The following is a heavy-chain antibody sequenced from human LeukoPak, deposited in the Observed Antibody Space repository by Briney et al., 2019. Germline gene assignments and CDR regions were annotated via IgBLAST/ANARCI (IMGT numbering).Heavy chain of an antibody. D-gene: IGHD2-21*01. V-gene: IGHV3-30*18. CDR3: AKDPQPWGGGDYFDY. Sequence: GGSLRLSCVASGFTFSTYGMHWVRQAPGKGLEWVTVISYDGSNKYYADSVKGRFTISRDNSKNTLYLQMNNLRAEDTAVYYCAKDPQPWGGGDYFDYWGQGTLVTVSS. J-gene: IGHJ4*02. CDR2: ISYDGSNK. CDR1: GFTFSTYG.